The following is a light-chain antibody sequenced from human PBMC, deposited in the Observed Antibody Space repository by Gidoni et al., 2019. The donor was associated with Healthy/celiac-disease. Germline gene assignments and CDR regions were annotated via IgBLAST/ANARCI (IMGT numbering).Light chain of an antibody. CDR2: EAS. CDR1: QSVSSY. Sequence: EIALTQSAATLSLSPGERATLSCRASQSVSSYLAWYQQKPGQAPRLLIYEASNRATGIPARFSGSGSGTDFTLTISSLEPEDFAVYYCQQRSNWPLYTFGQGTKLEIK. V-gene: IGKV3-11*01. J-gene: IGKJ2*01. CDR3: QQRSNWPLYT.